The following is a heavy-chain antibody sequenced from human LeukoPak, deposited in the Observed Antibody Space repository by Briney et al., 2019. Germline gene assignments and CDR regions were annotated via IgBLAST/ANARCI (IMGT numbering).Heavy chain of an antibody. CDR2: ITGSGLTT. Sequence: GSLRLSCTTTGFTFSDFAMTWVRQAPGKGLEWVSIITGSGLTTYYAESVKGRFTISRDNSKNALYLQMNSLRAEDTAVYYCAKEISGYWGQGTLVTVSS. D-gene: IGHD6-19*01. CDR1: GFTFSDFA. J-gene: IGHJ4*02. CDR3: AKEISGY. V-gene: IGHV3-23*01.